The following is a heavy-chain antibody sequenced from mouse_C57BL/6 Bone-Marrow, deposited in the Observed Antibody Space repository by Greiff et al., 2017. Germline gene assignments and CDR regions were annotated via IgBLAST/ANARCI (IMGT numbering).Heavy chain of an antibody. J-gene: IGHJ3*01. Sequence: EVKLMESGEGLVKPGGSLKLSCAASGFTFSSYAMSWVRQTPEKRLEWVAYISSGGDYIYYADTVKGRFTISRDNARNTLYLQMSSLKSEDTAMYYCTNYDYDQAWFAYWGQGTLVTVSA. CDR2: ISSGGDYI. CDR1: GFTFSSYA. V-gene: IGHV5-9-1*02. D-gene: IGHD2-4*01. CDR3: TNYDYDQAWFAY.